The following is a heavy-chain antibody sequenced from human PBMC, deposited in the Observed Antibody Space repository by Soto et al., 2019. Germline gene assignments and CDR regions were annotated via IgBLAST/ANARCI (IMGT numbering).Heavy chain of an antibody. Sequence: SVKVSCKASGGTFSSYAISWVRQAPGQGLEWMGGIIPIFGTANYAQKFQGRVTITADESTSTAYMELSSLRSEDTAVYYCARGDLVVAASAQYGMDVWGQGTTVTVSS. CDR3: ARGDLVVAASAQYGMDV. CDR2: IIPIFGTA. CDR1: GGTFSSYA. V-gene: IGHV1-69*13. J-gene: IGHJ6*02. D-gene: IGHD2-15*01.